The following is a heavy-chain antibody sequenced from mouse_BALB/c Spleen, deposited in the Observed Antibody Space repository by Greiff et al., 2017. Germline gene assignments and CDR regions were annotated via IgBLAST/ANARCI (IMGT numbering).Heavy chain of an antibody. J-gene: IGHJ3*01. Sequence: EVQVVESGGGLVKPGGSLKLSCAASGFTFSDYYMYLVRQTPEKRLEWVATISDGGSYTYYPDSVKGRFTISRDNAKNNLYLQMSSLKSEDTAMYYCARGEGGNTAWFAYWGQGTLVTVSA. CDR3: ARGEGGNTAWFAY. V-gene: IGHV5-4*02. CDR1: GFTFSDYY. D-gene: IGHD1-1*02. CDR2: ISDGGSYT.